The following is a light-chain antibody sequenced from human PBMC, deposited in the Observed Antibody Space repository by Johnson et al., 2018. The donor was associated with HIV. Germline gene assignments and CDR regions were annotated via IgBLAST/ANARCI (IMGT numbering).Light chain of an antibody. CDR1: SSNIGNNY. V-gene: IGLV1-51*02. J-gene: IGLJ1*01. CDR2: EST. Sequence: QSVLTQPPSVSAAPGQKVTISCSGSSSNIGNNYVSWYQQLPGTAPKLLIYESTNRPSGIPDRFSGSKSGTSATLGITGLQTGDEADYYCGTWDSSLILYVFGTGTKVTVL. CDR3: GTWDSSLILYV.